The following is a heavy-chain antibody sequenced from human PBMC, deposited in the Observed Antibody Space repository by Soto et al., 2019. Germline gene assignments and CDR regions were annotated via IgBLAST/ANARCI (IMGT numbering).Heavy chain of an antibody. V-gene: IGHV3-30*03. D-gene: IGHD2-21*01. J-gene: IGHJ6*02. Sequence: GGSLRLSCAASGFTFSSYGMHWVRQAPGKGLEWVAVISYDGSNKYYADSVKGRFTISRDNSKNSLYLQMNSLRDEDTAVYYCARDQAGGDYATEYYYYGMDVWGQGTTVTVSS. CDR2: ISYDGSNK. CDR3: ARDQAGGDYATEYYYYGMDV. CDR1: GFTFSSYG.